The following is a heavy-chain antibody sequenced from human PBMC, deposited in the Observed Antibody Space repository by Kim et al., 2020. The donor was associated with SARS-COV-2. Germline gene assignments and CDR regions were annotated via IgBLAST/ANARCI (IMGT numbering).Heavy chain of an antibody. CDR3: ARRTLLRWVYYFEY. Sequence: SETLSLTCTVSGGSISSYYWSWIRQPPGKGLEWIGYIYYSGSTNYNPSLKSRVTISVDTSKTQLSLKLSAVTAADTAVYYCARRTLLRWVYYFEYWGQG. D-gene: IGHD3-3*01. V-gene: IGHV4-59*08. CDR2: IYYSGST. J-gene: IGHJ4*02. CDR1: GGSISSYY.